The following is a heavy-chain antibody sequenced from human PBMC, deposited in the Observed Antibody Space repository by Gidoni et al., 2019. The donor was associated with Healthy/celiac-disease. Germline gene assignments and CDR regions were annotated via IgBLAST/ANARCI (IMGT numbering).Heavy chain of an antibody. CDR1: GYSFTSYW. J-gene: IGHJ4*02. CDR2: IYPGDSDT. D-gene: IGHD6-13*01. Sequence: EVQLVQSGAEVKKPGESLKISCKGSGYSFTSYWIGWVRQMPGKGLGWMGIIYPGDSDTRYSPSFQGQVTISADKSISTAYLQWSSLKASDTAMYYCARQAPGPGIAIQEYFDYWGQGTLVTVSS. V-gene: IGHV5-51*01. CDR3: ARQAPGPGIAIQEYFDY.